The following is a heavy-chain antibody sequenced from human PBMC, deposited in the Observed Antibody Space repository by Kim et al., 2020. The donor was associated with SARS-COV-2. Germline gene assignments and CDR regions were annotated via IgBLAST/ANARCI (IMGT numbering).Heavy chain of an antibody. D-gene: IGHD3-16*02. Sequence: SVKVSCKASGGTFSSYAISWVRQAPGQGLEWMGGIIPIFGTANYAQKFQGRVTITADESTSTAYMELSSLRSEDTAVYYCARGRGYDYVWGSYRYEGYYYYGMDVWGQGTTVTVSS. CDR3: ARGRGYDYVWGSYRYEGYYYYGMDV. V-gene: IGHV1-69*13. CDR1: GGTFSSYA. J-gene: IGHJ6*02. CDR2: IIPIFGTA.